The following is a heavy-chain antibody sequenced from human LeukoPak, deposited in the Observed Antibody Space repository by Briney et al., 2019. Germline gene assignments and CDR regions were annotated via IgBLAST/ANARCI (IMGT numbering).Heavy chain of an antibody. Sequence: GGSLRLSCAASGFSFRSHWMHWVRHAPAKGLVWVSRTASDGSDITYADSVKGRFTISRDNAKNTLYLQMDSLRAEDTAVYYWARGPRVGATTRFPFHYWGQGTLFTVSS. J-gene: IGHJ4*02. CDR2: TASDGSDI. CDR3: ARGPRVGATTRFPFHY. D-gene: IGHD1-26*01. CDR1: GFSFRSHW. V-gene: IGHV3-74*01.